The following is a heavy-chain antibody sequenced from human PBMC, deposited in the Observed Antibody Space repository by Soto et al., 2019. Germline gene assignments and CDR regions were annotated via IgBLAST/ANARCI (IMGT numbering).Heavy chain of an antibody. CDR1: GFTFSSYA. D-gene: IGHD3-22*01. CDR3: ARGNEYYYDSSGYSGAEYFQH. Sequence: GESLKISCAASGFTFSSYAMHWVRQAPGKGLEWVAVISYDGSNKYYADSVKGRFTISRDNSKNTLYLQMNSLRAEDTAVYYCARGNEYYYDSSGYSGAEYFQHWGQGTLVTVSS. J-gene: IGHJ1*01. V-gene: IGHV3-30*04. CDR2: ISYDGSNK.